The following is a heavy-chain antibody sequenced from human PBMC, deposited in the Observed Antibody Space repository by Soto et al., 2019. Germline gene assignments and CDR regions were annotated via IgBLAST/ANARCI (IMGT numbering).Heavy chain of an antibody. D-gene: IGHD3-22*01. CDR3: ASVPYDSSGWDALDI. CDR1: GYTFTSYY. J-gene: IGHJ3*02. CDR2: INPSGGST. Sequence: ASVKVSCKASGYTFTSYYMHWVRQAPGQGLEWMGIINPSGGSTSYAQKFQGRVTMTRDTSTSTVYMELSSLRSEDTAVYYCASVPYDSSGWDALDIWGQGTMVTVSS. V-gene: IGHV1-46*01.